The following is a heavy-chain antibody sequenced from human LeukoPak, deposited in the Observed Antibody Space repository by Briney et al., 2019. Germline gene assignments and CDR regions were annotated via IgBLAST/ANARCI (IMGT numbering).Heavy chain of an antibody. CDR3: ARQGGNIGSNWFDP. CDR2: IYYSGST. D-gene: IGHD5-12*01. Sequence: SETLSLTCTVSGASISSSSYFWGWIRQPPGKGLEWIGSIYYSGSTYYNPSLKSRVIISVDTSKSQFSLKLNSVTAADTAVYYCARQGGNIGSNWFDPWGQGTLVTVSS. J-gene: IGHJ5*02. V-gene: IGHV4-39*01. CDR1: GASISSSSYF.